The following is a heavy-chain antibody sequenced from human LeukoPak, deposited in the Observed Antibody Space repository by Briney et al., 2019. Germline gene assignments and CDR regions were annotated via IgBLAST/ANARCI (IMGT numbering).Heavy chain of an antibody. Sequence: SVKVSCKASGGTFSSYAISWVRQAPGQGLEWMGGIIPIFGTANYAQKFQGRVTITADESTSTAYMELSSLRSEGTAVYYCASERTVTPWYFDYWGQGTLVTVSS. D-gene: IGHD4-17*01. J-gene: IGHJ4*02. CDR2: IIPIFGTA. CDR3: ASERTVTPWYFDY. CDR1: GGTFSSYA. V-gene: IGHV1-69*13.